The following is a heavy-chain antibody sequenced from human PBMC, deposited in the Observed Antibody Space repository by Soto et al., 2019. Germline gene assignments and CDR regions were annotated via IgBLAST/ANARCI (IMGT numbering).Heavy chain of an antibody. CDR1: GFSLSTNGVG. CDR3: ARRRDGTYALDY. CDR2: IYWDGDK. V-gene: IGHV2-5*02. J-gene: IGHJ4*02. D-gene: IGHD1-26*01. Sequence: QITLKESGPTLVKPTQTLTLTCTFSGFSLSTNGVGVGWIRQPPGKALEWLALIYWDGDKRYSPSLRSRLTLTKETSKNHVVLTMTNMDPVDTATYYCARRRDGTYALDYWGQGTLVTVAS.